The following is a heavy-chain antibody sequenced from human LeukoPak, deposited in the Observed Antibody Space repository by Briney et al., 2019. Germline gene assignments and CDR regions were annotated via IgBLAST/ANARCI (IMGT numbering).Heavy chain of an antibody. Sequence: GGSLRLSCAASGFTFSDYYMSWIRQAPGKGLKWVSYISSSGSTIYYADSVKGRFTISRDNAKNSLYLQMNSLRAEDTAVYYCARDGERYCSSTSCQPFDYWGQGTLVTVSS. CDR2: ISSSGSTI. V-gene: IGHV3-11*04. CDR1: GFTFSDYY. CDR3: ARDGERYCSSTSCQPFDY. J-gene: IGHJ4*02. D-gene: IGHD2-2*01.